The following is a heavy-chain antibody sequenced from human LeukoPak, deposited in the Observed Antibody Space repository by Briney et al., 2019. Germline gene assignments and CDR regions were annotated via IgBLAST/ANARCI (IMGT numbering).Heavy chain of an antibody. Sequence: ASVKVSCKASGYTFTSYGISWVRQAPGQGLEWMGWISAYNGNTNYAQKLQGRVTMTTDTSTSTAYMELRSLRSDDTAVYYCARARLYGSGSYYYFDYWGQGTLVTVSS. V-gene: IGHV1-18*01. J-gene: IGHJ4*02. CDR3: ARARLYGSGSYYYFDY. CDR2: ISAYNGNT. D-gene: IGHD3-10*01. CDR1: GYTFTSYG.